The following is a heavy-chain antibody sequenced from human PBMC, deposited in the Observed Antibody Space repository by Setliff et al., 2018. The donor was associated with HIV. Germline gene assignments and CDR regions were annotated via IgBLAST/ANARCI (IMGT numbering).Heavy chain of an antibody. Sequence: LSLTCTVSGGSISSHYWSWIRQPPGKRLEWIGSIYHGGNTYYNPSLKSRVTISVDTSKNQFSLKLSSVTAADTAVYYCASLGGGREDYWGQGTLVTVSS. CDR1: GGSISSHY. J-gene: IGHJ4*02. V-gene: IGHV4-59*04. CDR3: ASLGGGREDY. D-gene: IGHD3-10*01. CDR2: IYHGGNT.